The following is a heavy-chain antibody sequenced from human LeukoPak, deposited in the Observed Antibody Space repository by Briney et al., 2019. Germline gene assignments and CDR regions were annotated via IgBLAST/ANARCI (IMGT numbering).Heavy chain of an antibody. J-gene: IGHJ5*02. CDR2: INHSGST. D-gene: IGHD1-7*01. CDR1: GGSFSGYY. CDR3: ARFLGNNWNYVRWFDP. Sequence: PSETLSLTCAVYGGSFSGYYWSWIRQPPGKGLEWVGEINHSGSTNYNPSLKSRVTISVDTSKNQFSLKLSSVTAADTAVYYCARFLGNNWNYVRWFDPWGQGTLVTVSS. V-gene: IGHV4-34*01.